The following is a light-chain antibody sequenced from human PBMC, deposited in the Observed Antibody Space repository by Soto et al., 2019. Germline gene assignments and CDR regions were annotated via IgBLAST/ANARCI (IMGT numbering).Light chain of an antibody. CDR2: GSS. V-gene: IGKV3D-15*01. CDR1: ENVGTN. CDR3: QQYNNWGLS. Sequence: IVMTQSPATLSVSPGEGVTLSCRASENVGTNLAWYQQKPGQAPRLLMYGSSTRATGIPATFSGSGSGTELTLTISRLQSEESAVYYCQQYNNWGLSFGGGTRVEIK. J-gene: IGKJ4*01.